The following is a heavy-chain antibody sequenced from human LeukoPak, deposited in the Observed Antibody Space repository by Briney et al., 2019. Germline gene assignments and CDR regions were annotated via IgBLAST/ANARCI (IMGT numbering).Heavy chain of an antibody. CDR2: ISYDGSNK. D-gene: IGHD3-22*01. J-gene: IGHJ4*02. Sequence: GGSLRLSCAASGFTFSSYGMHWVRQAPGKGLAWVAVISYDGSNKYYADSVKGRFTISGDNSKNTLYLQLNSLRADDTAVYYCAKYHPRGDSGVYGPVVDYWGQGTLVTVSS. CDR3: AKYHPRGDSGVYGPVVDY. V-gene: IGHV3-30*18. CDR1: GFTFSSYG.